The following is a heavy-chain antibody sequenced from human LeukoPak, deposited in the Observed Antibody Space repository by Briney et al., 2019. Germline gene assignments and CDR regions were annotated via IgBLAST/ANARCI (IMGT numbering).Heavy chain of an antibody. CDR2: IYYSGST. V-gene: IGHV4-59*08. D-gene: IGHD3-22*01. Sequence: SETLSLTCTVSGGSISSYYWSWIRQPPGKGLEWIGYIYYSGSTNYNPSLKSRVTISVDTSKNQFSLKLSSVTAADTAVYYCARLHHYDSSGYYYSGHNWFDPWGQGTLVTVSS. CDR3: ARLHHYDSSGYYYSGHNWFDP. CDR1: GGSISSYY. J-gene: IGHJ5*02.